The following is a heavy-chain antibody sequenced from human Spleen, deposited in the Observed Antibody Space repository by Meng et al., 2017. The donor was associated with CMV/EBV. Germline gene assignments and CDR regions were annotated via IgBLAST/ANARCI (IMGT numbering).Heavy chain of an antibody. CDR3: AKCTLTSLGYGGDFV. CDR2: ISGSGGST. V-gene: IGHV3-23*01. D-gene: IGHD4-17*01. CDR1: GFTFSSYA. Sequence: GESLKISCAASGFTFSSYAMSWVRQAPGKGLEWVSAISGSGGSTYYADSVKGRFTISRDNSKNTLYLQMNSLRAEDTAMYYCAKCTLTSLGYGGDFVWGQGTMVTVSS. J-gene: IGHJ3*01.